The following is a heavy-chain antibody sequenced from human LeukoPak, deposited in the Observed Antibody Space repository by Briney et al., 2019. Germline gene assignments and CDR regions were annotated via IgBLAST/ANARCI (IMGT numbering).Heavy chain of an antibody. CDR1: GGSISSGDYY. CDR3: ARERKDYGDYGVDY. D-gene: IGHD4-17*01. Sequence: SETLSLTCTVSGGSISSGDYYWSWIRQPPGKGLEWIGYIYYSGSTYYNPSLKSRVTISVDTSKNQFSLKLSSVTAADTAVYYCARERKDYGDYGVDYWGQGTLVTVSS. J-gene: IGHJ4*02. V-gene: IGHV4-30-4*08. CDR2: IYYSGST.